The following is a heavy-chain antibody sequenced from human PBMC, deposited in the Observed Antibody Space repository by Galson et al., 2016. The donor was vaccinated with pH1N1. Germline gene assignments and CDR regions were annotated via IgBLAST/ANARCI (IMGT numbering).Heavy chain of an antibody. CDR3: ATGSGNSWFDP. Sequence: SVKVSCKASGYSFTRHDIHWARQAPGHGLEWMGWLNPNSGSTKYAQNFQDKIIFTRDTSIDTAYMELSGLTSEDTALYFCATGSGNSWFDPWGQGTLVTVSS. V-gene: IGHV1-2*02. D-gene: IGHD3-10*01. J-gene: IGHJ5*02. CDR1: GYSFTRHD. CDR2: LNPNSGST.